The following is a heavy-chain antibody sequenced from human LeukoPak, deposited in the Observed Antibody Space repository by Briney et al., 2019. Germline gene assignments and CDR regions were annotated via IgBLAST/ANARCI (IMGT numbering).Heavy chain of an antibody. D-gene: IGHD3-10*01. CDR3: AKDLSSWGSMDRGAFDI. CDR2: ISGSGGST. V-gene: IGHV3-23*01. J-gene: IGHJ3*02. Sequence: GGSLRLSCAASGFTFSSYAMSWVRQAPGKGLEWVSAISGSGGSTYYADSVKGRFTISRDNSKNTLFLQMNSLRAEDTAVYYCAKDLSSWGSMDRGAFDIWGQETMVTVSS. CDR1: GFTFSSYA.